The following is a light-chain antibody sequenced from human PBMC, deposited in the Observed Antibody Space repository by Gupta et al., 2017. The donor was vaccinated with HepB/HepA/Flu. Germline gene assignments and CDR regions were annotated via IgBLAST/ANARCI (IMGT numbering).Light chain of an antibody. CDR2: EVT. CDR3: SSFTYTTTLVV. CDR1: SSEFGGFNY. J-gene: IGLJ2*01. Sequence: QSALTQPASVSGSPGQSITISCTGTSSEFGGFNYVSWYQQHPGKAPKLLISEVTNRPSGVSYRFSGSKSGNTASLTISGLQPEDEADYYCSSFTYTTTLVVFGGGTKLTVL. V-gene: IGLV2-14*01.